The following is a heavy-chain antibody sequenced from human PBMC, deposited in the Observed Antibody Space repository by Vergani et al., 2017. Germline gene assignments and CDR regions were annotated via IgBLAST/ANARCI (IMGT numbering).Heavy chain of an antibody. V-gene: IGHV3-21*04. D-gene: IGHD5-12*01. Sequence: EVQLVESGGGLVKPGGSLRLSCAASGFTFSSYSMNWVRQAPGKGLEWVSSISSSSSYIYYADSVKGRFTISRDNSKNTLYLQMNRLRAEDTAVYYCARVLVGERVATTLFDYWGQGTLVTVSS. CDR3: ARVLVGERVATTLFDY. J-gene: IGHJ4*02. CDR1: GFTFSSYS. CDR2: ISSSSSYI.